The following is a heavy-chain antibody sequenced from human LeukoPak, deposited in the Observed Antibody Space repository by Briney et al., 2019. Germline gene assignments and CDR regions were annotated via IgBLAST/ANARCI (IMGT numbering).Heavy chain of an antibody. V-gene: IGHV3-30*18. CDR1: GFTFSSYG. CDR2: ISYDGSNK. D-gene: IGHD4-17*01. Sequence: GGSLRLSCAASGFTFSSYGMHWVRQAPGKGLEWVAVISYDGSNKYYADSVKGRFTISRDNSKNTLYLQMNSLRAEDTAVYYCAKALLGDFYYYGMDVWGQGTTVTVSS. CDR3: AKALLGDFYYYGMDV. J-gene: IGHJ6*02.